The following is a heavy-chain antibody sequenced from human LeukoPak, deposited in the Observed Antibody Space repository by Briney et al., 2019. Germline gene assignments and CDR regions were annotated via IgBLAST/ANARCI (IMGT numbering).Heavy chain of an antibody. D-gene: IGHD1-26*01. CDR2: ISAYNGNT. J-gene: IGHJ4*02. CDR1: GYTFTNYG. CDR3: ARDKSGSYHPSGY. Sequence: ASVKVSCNTSGYTFTNYGIAWVRQAPGQGLEWMGWISAYNGNTNYAQKLQGRVTMTTDTSTSTAYMELRSLRSDDTAVYYCARDKSGSYHPSGYWGQGTLVTVSS. V-gene: IGHV1-18*01.